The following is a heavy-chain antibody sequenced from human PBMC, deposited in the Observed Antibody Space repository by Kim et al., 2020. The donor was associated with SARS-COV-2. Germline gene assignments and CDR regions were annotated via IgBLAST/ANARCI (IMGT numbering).Heavy chain of an antibody. CDR2: INAGNGNT. CDR3: ARSSNLITILGVVIIPREGYFDY. V-gene: IGHV1-3*01. CDR1: GYTFTRYA. J-gene: IGHJ4*02. Sequence: ASVKVSCKASGYTFTRYAMHWVRQAPGQRLEWMGWINAGNGNTKYSQKFQGRVTITRDTSASTAYMELSSLRSEDTAVYYCARSSNLITILGVVIIPREGYFDYWGQGTLVTFSS. D-gene: IGHD3-3*01.